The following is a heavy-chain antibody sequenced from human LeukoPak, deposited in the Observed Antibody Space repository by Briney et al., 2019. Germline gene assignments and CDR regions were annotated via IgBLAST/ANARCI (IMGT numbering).Heavy chain of an antibody. CDR1: GGSMSSYY. CDR2: IYTSGST. Sequence: PSETLSLTCTVSGGSMSSYYWSWIRQPAGKGLEWIGRIYTSGSTNYNPSLKSRVTMSVDTSKNQFSLKLSSVTAADTAVYYCARESPQDIVVVPAAHFDYWGQGTLVTVSS. V-gene: IGHV4-4*07. CDR3: ARESPQDIVVVPAAHFDY. D-gene: IGHD2-2*01. J-gene: IGHJ4*02.